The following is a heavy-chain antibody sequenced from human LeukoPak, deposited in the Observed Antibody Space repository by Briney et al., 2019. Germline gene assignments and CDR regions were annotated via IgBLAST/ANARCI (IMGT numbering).Heavy chain of an antibody. CDR1: GGSFSGYY. CDR3: ARDSTFSGVYCMDV. J-gene: IGHJ6*03. CDR2: ISGSGSTI. D-gene: IGHD2/OR15-2a*01. V-gene: IGHV3-11*04. Sequence: LSLTCAVYGGSFSGYYWSWIRQPPGKGLEWISYISGSGSTIYYADSVKGRFTISRDNAKNSLYLQMNTLRAEDTAVYYCARDSTFSGVYCMDVWGKGATVTVSS.